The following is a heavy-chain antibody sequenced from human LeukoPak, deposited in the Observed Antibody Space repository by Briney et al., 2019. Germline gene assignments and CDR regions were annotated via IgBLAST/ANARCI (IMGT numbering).Heavy chain of an antibody. CDR2: IKYDGSEY. CDR3: ASSGGKTF. D-gene: IGHD2-15*01. Sequence: GGSLRLSCAASGFTLSNSWMSWVRQAPGKGLEWVANIKYDGSEYYYVDSVKGRFTISRDNAKNSLYLQMSSLRSEDTAVYYCASSGGKTFWGQGTLVIVSS. J-gene: IGHJ4*02. CDR1: GFTLSNSW. V-gene: IGHV3-7*01.